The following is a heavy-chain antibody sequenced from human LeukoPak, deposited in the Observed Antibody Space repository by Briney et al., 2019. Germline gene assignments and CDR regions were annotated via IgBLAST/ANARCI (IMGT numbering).Heavy chain of an antibody. D-gene: IGHD2-15*01. V-gene: IGHV3-30*02. Sequence: PGGSLRLSCAASGFTFSSYGMHWVRQAPGKGLEWVAVIWYGGSNKYYADSVKGRFTISRDNSKNTLYLQMNSLRAEDTAVYYCAKDHLRYCSGGSCLYGMDVWGQGTTVTVSS. J-gene: IGHJ6*02. CDR2: IWYGGSNK. CDR3: AKDHLRYCSGGSCLYGMDV. CDR1: GFTFSSYG.